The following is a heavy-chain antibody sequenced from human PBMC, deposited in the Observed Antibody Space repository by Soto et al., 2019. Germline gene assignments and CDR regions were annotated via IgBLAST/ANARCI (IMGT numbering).Heavy chain of an antibody. V-gene: IGHV5-51*01. CDR1: GYSFTSYW. CDR3: ARHGSTYYDILTGYYEDYCYYMDV. J-gene: IGHJ6*03. CDR2: IYPGDSDT. D-gene: IGHD3-9*01. Sequence: GESLKISCKGSGYSFTSYWIGWVRQMPGKGLEWMGIIYPGDSDTRYSPSFQGQVTISADKSISTAYLQWSSLKASDTAMYYCARHGSTYYDILTGYYEDYCYYMDVWGKGTTVTVSS.